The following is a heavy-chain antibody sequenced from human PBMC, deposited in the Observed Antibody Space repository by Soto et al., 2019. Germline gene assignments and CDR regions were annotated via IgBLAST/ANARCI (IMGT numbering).Heavy chain of an antibody. CDR1: GFICSSYD. CDR3: AKATATSGGAFEI. J-gene: IGHJ3*02. CDR2: ILVGGST. V-gene: IGHV3-23*01. D-gene: IGHD1-1*01. Sequence: GGSLRLSCAVSGFICSSYDISWVRQAPGKGLEWVSTILVGGSTHYEDSVKGRFTISRDTSKNTVYLQMNSLTAGDTAFYYCAKATATSGGAFEIYGQGTMVTVSS.